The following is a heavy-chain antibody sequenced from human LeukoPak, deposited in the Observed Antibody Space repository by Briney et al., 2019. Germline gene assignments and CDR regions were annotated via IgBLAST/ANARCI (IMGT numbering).Heavy chain of an antibody. Sequence: SETLSLTCTVSGGSINSTNYYWGWIRQPPGKGLEWIGSIYYSGSTYYNPSLRSRVTISVDTSMNQFSLKLTSVTAADTAVYYCARRANWYSSSWYPFDYWGQGTLVTVSS. CDR1: GGSINSTNYY. D-gene: IGHD6-13*01. J-gene: IGHJ4*02. CDR2: IYYSGST. V-gene: IGHV4-39*01. CDR3: ARRANWYSSSWYPFDY.